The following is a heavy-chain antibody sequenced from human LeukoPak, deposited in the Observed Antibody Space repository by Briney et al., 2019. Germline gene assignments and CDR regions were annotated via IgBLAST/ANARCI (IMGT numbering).Heavy chain of an antibody. Sequence: SETLSLTCTVSGGSISSYYWSWIRQPPGKGLEWIGYIYYSGSTNYNPSLKSRVTISVDTSKNQFSLKLSSVTAADTAVYYCARARVGATIFYSSRYMDVWGKGTTVTVSS. D-gene: IGHD1-26*01. J-gene: IGHJ6*03. CDR3: ARARVGATIFYSSRYMDV. CDR2: IYYSGST. CDR1: GGSISSYY. V-gene: IGHV4-59*01.